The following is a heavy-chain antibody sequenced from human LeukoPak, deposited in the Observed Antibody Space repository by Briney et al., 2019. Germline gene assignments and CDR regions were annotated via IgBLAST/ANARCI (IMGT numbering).Heavy chain of an antibody. CDR2: ISGSGGST. D-gene: IGHD3-9*01. CDR1: GFTFSSYA. J-gene: IGHJ3*02. V-gene: IGHV3-23*01. Sequence: GGSLRLSCAASGFTFSSYAMSWVRQAPGKGLEWVSAISGSGGSTYYADSVKGRFTISRENSKNTVYLQMNSLRAEDTAVYYCAKVGYDILDGTGDYAFDIWGQGTMVTVSS. CDR3: AKVGYDILDGTGDYAFDI.